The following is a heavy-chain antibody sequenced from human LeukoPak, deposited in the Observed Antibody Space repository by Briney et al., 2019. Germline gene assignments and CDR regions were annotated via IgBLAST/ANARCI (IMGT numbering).Heavy chain of an antibody. CDR1: GFTFSSYG. J-gene: IGHJ5*02. V-gene: IGHV3-33*08. Sequence: GRSLRLSCAASGFTFSSYGMHWVRQAPGKGLEWVAVIWYDERKTLYADSVKGRFTISRDKSTNTLYLQMNSLRVEDTAVYYCARAERQEWFNPWGQGTLVTVSS. CDR3: ARAERQEWFNP. CDR2: IWYDERKT.